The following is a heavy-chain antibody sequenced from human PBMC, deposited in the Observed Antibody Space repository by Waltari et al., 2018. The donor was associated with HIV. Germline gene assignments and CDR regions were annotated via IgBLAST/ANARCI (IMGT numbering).Heavy chain of an antibody. CDR1: GDSISGNY. CDR2: ISYSGST. CDR3: ARGRRWLQFHGHYYFDY. D-gene: IGHD5-12*01. Sequence: QVQLQESGTGLVKPWETLSLTCTVSGDSISGNYWNWLRQPPGNEPEWIGYISYSGSTNYNPSLKSRVSMSLVSSKSQFSLKLRSVTAVDTAVYYCARGRRWLQFHGHYYFDYWGQGILVTVSS. J-gene: IGHJ4*02. V-gene: IGHV4-59*01.